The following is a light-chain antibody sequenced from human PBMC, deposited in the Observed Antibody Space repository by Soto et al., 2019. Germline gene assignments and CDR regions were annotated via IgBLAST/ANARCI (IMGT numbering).Light chain of an antibody. CDR3: QQRRDWPLT. V-gene: IGKV3-11*01. J-gene: IGKJ4*01. CDR1: QSVGSD. Sequence: PGERATLSCRASQSVGSDLAWYQQKPGQAPRLLIYDISNRATAIPGRFSGSGFGTDFTLTISSLEPEDFAVYYCQQRRDWPLTFGGGTKVEI. CDR2: DIS.